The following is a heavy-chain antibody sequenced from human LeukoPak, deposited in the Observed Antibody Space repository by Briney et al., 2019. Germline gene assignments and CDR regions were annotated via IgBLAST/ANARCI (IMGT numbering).Heavy chain of an antibody. CDR3: ARVILGMPSDVNQYYFDY. CDR1: GGTFSSYA. Sequence: GASVKVSCKASGGTFSSYAISWVRQAPGQGLEWMGGIIPIFGTANYAQKFQGRVTITADESTSTAYMELSSLRSEDTAVYYCARVILGMPSDVNQYYFDYWGQGTLVTGSS. V-gene: IGHV1-69*13. J-gene: IGHJ4*02. CDR2: IIPIFGTA. D-gene: IGHD3-16*01.